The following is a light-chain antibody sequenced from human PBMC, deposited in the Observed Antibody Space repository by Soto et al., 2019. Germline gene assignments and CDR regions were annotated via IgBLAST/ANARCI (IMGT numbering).Light chain of an antibody. Sequence: EIFLTQSPGTLSLSPGERVTLSCRASQSVTSNFLAWYQQKPGQAPRLLIYGASTRATGIPDVFSGSGSGTDFTLTINRLEPEDFAVYYCQQYGNSPLTFGGGTKVDIK. CDR2: GAS. CDR1: QSVTSNF. J-gene: IGKJ4*01. V-gene: IGKV3-20*01. CDR3: QQYGNSPLT.